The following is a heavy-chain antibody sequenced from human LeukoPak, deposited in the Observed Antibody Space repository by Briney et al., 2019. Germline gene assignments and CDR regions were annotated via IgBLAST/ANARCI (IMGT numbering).Heavy chain of an antibody. Sequence: SETLSLTCTVSGGSISSYYWSWIRQPPGKGLEWIGYIYTSGSTNYNPSLKNRVTISVDTSTNQSSLQLSALTAADTAVYYCARQEYSSSSYHWFDPWGQGTLVTVSS. CDR3: ARQEYSSSSYHWFDP. V-gene: IGHV4-4*09. J-gene: IGHJ5*02. CDR2: IYTSGST. D-gene: IGHD6-6*01. CDR1: GGSISSYY.